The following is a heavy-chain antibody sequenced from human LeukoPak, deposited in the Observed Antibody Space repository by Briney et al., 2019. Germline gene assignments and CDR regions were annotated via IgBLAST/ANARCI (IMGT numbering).Heavy chain of an antibody. D-gene: IGHD6-19*01. CDR2: ISRSGGST. Sequence: PGGSLRLSCAASGFTLGTYDMYWVRQAPGKGLECVSSISRSGGSTYYAGSVKGRFTISRDNSKNTLYLQMSSLGADDTAVYYCAKEASVAGYHNFDPWGQGTLVTVSS. V-gene: IGHV3-23*01. J-gene: IGHJ5*02. CDR3: AKEASVAGYHNFDP. CDR1: GFTLGTYD.